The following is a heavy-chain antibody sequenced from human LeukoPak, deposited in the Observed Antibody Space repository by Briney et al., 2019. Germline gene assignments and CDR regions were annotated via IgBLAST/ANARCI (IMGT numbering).Heavy chain of an antibody. CDR3: ASYMIVPGTRGFDN. CDR2: VFQSGST. J-gene: IGHJ4*02. Sequence: PSVTLSLTCAVSGGSIYSQNWWSWVRQPPGKGLEWIGEVFQSGSTNYDPSLKTRVTISVDKSRNQFSLTLSSATAADTAVYYCASYMIVPGTRGFDNWGQGTLVT. CDR1: GGSIYSQNW. V-gene: IGHV4-4*02. D-gene: IGHD6-19*01.